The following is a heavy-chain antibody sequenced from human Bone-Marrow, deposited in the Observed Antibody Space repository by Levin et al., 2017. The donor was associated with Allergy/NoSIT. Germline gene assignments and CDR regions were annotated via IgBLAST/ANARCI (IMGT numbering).Heavy chain of an antibody. J-gene: IGHJ4*02. V-gene: IGHV3-23*01. CDR3: AKSGPTVTDFDY. CDR1: GFTFSSYA. D-gene: IGHD4-17*01. CDR2: ISGSGGST. Sequence: QASETLSLTCAASGFTFSSYAMSWVRQAPGKGLEWVSAISGSGGSTYYADSVKGRFTISRDNSKNTLYLQMNSLRAEDTAVYYCAKSGPTVTDFDYWGQGTLVTVSS.